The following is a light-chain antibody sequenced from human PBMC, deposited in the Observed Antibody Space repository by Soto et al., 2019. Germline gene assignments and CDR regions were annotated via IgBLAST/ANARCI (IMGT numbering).Light chain of an antibody. Sequence: AIQLTQSPSALSASVGDRVTITCRASLGIRNDLGWHQQKPGEAPRLLVYGASTLQSGVPSRFSGSGSGTEFTLTISSLQLEDFGTYYCLQDYNYPLTFGGGTRLEI. J-gene: IGKJ4*01. V-gene: IGKV1-6*02. CDR2: GAS. CDR1: LGIRND. CDR3: LQDYNYPLT.